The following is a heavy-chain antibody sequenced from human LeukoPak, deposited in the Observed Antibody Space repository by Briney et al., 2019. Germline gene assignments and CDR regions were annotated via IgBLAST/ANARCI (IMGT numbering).Heavy chain of an antibody. CDR2: IYSGGST. V-gene: IGHV3-66*01. CDR3: ARGGPAAPPYDY. D-gene: IGHD2-2*01. Sequence: GGSLRLSCAASGFTVSSNYMSWVRQAPGKGLEWVSVIYSGGSTYYADSVKGGFTISRDNSKNTLYLQMNSLRAEDTAVYYCARGGPAAPPYDYWGQGTLVTVSS. J-gene: IGHJ4*02. CDR1: GFTVSSNY.